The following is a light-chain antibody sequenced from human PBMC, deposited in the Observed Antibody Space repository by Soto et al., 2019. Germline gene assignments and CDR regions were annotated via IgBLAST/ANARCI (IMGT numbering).Light chain of an antibody. CDR3: QKYNSAPL. CDR2: AAS. CDR1: QGISNY. Sequence: DIQMTQSPSSLSASVGDRVTITCRASQGISNYIAWYQQKPGKAPKLLISAASTLPSGVPSRFSGSGAGTDFTLTISSLQPEDVATYSCQKYNSAPLFGPGTKVDIK. J-gene: IGKJ3*01. V-gene: IGKV1-27*01.